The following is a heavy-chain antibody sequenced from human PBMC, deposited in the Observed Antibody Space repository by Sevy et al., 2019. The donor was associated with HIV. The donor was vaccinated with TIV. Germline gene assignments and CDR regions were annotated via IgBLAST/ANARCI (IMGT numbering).Heavy chain of an antibody. D-gene: IGHD3-16*01. Sequence: GGSLRLSCAASEFIFTGYWMNWVSQAPGKGLESVANIDQDGSDKRYVDSVRGRFTISRDNANNFLYLQMSSLRSDDTAVYYCARAGGWGNINHSNQILDIWGHGTKVTVSS. V-gene: IGHV3-7*01. J-gene: IGHJ3*02. CDR1: EFIFTGYW. CDR2: IDQDGSDK. CDR3: ARAGGWGNINHSNQILDI.